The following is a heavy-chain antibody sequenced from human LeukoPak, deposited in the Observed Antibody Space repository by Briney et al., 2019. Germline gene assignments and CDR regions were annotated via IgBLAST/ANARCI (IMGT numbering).Heavy chain of an antibody. CDR2: INRDGSER. Sequence: GGSLRLSCAASGFTVSSNYMSWVRQAPGKGLEWVANINRDGSERYYVDSVKGRFTISRDNARNSLYLEMNSLRAEDTAVYYCARDLVGASYYWGQGTLVTVSS. V-gene: IGHV3-7*01. CDR3: ARDLVGASYY. J-gene: IGHJ4*02. CDR1: GFTVSSNY. D-gene: IGHD1-26*01.